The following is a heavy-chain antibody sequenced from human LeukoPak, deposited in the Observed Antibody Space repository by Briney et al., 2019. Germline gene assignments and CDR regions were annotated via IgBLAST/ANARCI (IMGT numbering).Heavy chain of an antibody. J-gene: IGHJ3*02. CDR1: GGTFSSYA. CDR3: ALVGYQLPFGAFDI. Sequence: GASVKVSCKASGGTFSSYAISWVRQAPGQGLEWMGGIIPIFGTANYAQKFQGRVTITADESTSTAYMELSSLRSEDTAVYYCALVGYQLPFGAFDIWGRGTMVTVSS. V-gene: IGHV1-69*13. D-gene: IGHD2-2*01. CDR2: IIPIFGTA.